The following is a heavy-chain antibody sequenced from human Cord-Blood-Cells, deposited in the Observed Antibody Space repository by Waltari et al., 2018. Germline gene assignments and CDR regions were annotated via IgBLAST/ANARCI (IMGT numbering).Heavy chain of an antibody. D-gene: IGHD5-12*01. CDR2: INPNSGGR. J-gene: IGHJ6*02. CDR3: YVDIVAPRGYYYGMDV. Sequence: QVQLVQSGAEVKKPGASVKVSCKASGYTFTGYYMHWVRQAPGPGLEWMGRINPNSGGRNYAQKFQGRVTMTRDTSISTAYMELSRLRSDDTAGYYCYVDIVAPRGYYYGMDVWGQGTTVTVSS. V-gene: IGHV1-2*06. CDR1: GYTFTGYY.